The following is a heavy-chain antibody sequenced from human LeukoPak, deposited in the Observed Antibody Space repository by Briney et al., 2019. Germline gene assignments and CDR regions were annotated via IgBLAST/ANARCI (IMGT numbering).Heavy chain of an antibody. Sequence: PSETLSLTCAVSGGSFSGYYWNWIRQSPGKGLEWIGEINHSGSTHYNPSLKSRVTISVDTSQKQFSLRLTSVTAADTAVYYCARGGYYYYYMDVWGKGTTVTVSS. CDR1: GGSFSGYY. V-gene: IGHV4-34*01. J-gene: IGHJ6*03. CDR2: INHSGST. CDR3: ARGGYYYYYMDV.